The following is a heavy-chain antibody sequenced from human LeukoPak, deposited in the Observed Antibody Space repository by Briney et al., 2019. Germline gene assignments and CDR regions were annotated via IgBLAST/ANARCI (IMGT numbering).Heavy chain of an antibody. Sequence: ASVKVSCKASGYTFTGYHLHWVRQAPGQGLEWMGWINPNSGGTNYAQKFQDRVTMTRDTSINTAYMELSGLRSDDTAVFYCARVSSNWDTYFHYWGQGSLVTVSS. J-gene: IGHJ4*02. CDR3: ARVSSNWDTYFHY. D-gene: IGHD7-27*01. CDR1: GYTFTGYH. CDR2: INPNSGGT. V-gene: IGHV1-2*02.